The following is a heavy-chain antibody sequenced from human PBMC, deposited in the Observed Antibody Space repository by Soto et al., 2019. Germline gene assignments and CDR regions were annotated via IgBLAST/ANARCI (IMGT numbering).Heavy chain of an antibody. V-gene: IGHV3-15*07. D-gene: IGHD4-17*01. CDR2: IKSKTDGGTT. CDR1: GFTFSNAW. Sequence: GGSLRLSCAASGFTFSNAWMNWVRQAPGKGLEWVGRIKSKTDGGTTDYAAPVKGRFTISRDDSKNTLYLQMNSLKTEDTAVYYCTTEDGVSRRIFLYYGMDVWGQGTSVPVSS. J-gene: IGHJ6*02. CDR3: TTEDGVSRRIFLYYGMDV.